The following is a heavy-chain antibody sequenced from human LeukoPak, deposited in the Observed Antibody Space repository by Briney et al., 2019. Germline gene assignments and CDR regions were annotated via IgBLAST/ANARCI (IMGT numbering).Heavy chain of an antibody. CDR3: ANPNGSSSFDY. CDR2: ISYDGSNK. J-gene: IGHJ4*02. CDR1: GFTFSSYG. D-gene: IGHD6-6*01. V-gene: IGHV3-30*18. Sequence: GGSLRLSCAASGFTFSSYGMHWVRQAPGKGLEWVAVISYDGSNKYYADSVKGRFTISRDNSKNTLYLQMNSLRAEDTAVYYCANPNGSSSFDYWGQGTLVTVSS.